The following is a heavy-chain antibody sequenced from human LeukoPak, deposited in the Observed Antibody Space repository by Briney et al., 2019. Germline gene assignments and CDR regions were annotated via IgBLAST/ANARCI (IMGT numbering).Heavy chain of an antibody. V-gene: IGHV3-53*01. J-gene: IGHJ4*02. CDR2: IFNGGST. D-gene: IGHD3-16*01. CDR3: AKGGAVAPDY. Sequence: GGSLRLSCAASGFAVSSNHMSWVRQAPGKGLEWVSVIFNGGSTYYADSVKGRFTISRDNSKNTLYLQMNSLRAEDTAVYYCAKGGAVAPDYWGQGTLVTVSS. CDR1: GFAVSSNH.